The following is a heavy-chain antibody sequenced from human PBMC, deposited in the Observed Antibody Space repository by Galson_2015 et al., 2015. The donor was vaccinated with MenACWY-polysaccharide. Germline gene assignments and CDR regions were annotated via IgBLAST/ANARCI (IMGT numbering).Heavy chain of an antibody. Sequence: QSGAEVKKPGESLKISCKGSGYSFTSYWIGWVRQMPGKGLEWMGIIYPGDSDTRYSPSFQGQVTISADKSISTAYLQWSSLKASDTAMYYCARPPHSYGYVGYAFDIWGQGTMVTVSS. V-gene: IGHV5-51*01. J-gene: IGHJ3*02. D-gene: IGHD5-18*01. CDR2: IYPGDSDT. CDR1: GYSFTSYW. CDR3: ARPPHSYGYVGYAFDI.